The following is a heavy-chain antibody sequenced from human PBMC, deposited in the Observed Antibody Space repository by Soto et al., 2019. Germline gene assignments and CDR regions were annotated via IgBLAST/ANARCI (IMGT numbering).Heavy chain of an antibody. V-gene: IGHV4-30-4*01. Sequence: VQLQESGPGLVKPSQTLSLTCTVSGGSISSGDYYWNWIRQPPGKCLEWIGYIYYSGSTFYNPTTKRRIARSVDMSKNQFSLKLCPLTASAMAIYYCVREFGTYYSDRSCLNGVYYDAMDGWGQGTTVTVSS. CDR1: GGSISSGDYY. CDR2: IYYSGST. D-gene: IGHD3-22*01. J-gene: IGHJ6*02. CDR3: VREFGTYYSDRSCLNGVYYDAMDG.